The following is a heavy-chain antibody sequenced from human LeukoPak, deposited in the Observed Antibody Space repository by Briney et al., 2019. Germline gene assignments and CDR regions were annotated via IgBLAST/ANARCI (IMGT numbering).Heavy chain of an antibody. D-gene: IGHD2-15*01. CDR1: GGTFSSYA. V-gene: IGHV1-69*04. J-gene: IGHJ4*02. Sequence: ASVKVSCKASGGTFSSYAISWVRQAPGQGLEWMGRIIPILGIANYAQKFQGRVTITADKCPSTAYMELGSLRSEDTAVYYCARATVVVVAASPVVRYYFDYWGQGPLVPVSS. CDR2: IIPILGIA. CDR3: ARATVVVVAASPVVRYYFDY.